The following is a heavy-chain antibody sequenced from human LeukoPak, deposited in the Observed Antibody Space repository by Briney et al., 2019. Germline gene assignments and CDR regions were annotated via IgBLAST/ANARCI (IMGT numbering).Heavy chain of an antibody. CDR2: INPSGST. J-gene: IGHJ6*03. Sequence: SETLSLTCAVYGGSFSGYHWTWIRQSPGKGLEWIGDINPSGSTYYNPSLKSRLTIPVDTSKNQFSLKLRSVTAADTAVYYCARGRHDITMIVVVMTSVSYYLDVWGKGTTVTVS. D-gene: IGHD3-22*01. V-gene: IGHV4-34*01. CDR3: ARGRHDITMIVVVMTSVSYYLDV. CDR1: GGSFSGYH.